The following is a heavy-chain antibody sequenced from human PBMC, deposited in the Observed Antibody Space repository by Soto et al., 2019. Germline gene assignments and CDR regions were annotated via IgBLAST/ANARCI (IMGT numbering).Heavy chain of an antibody. CDR3: ARLGFPGAIYFDS. V-gene: IGHV5-51*01. CDR1: GYNFTTFW. Sequence: PGEPLKISCNGSGYNFTTFWIGWVRQMPGKGLEWMGIIYPGDSETKYSPDFEGQVTISADRSTNTAYLQWRSLRASDTAMYYCARLGFPGAIYFDSWGLGTLVTVSS. CDR2: IYPGDSET. J-gene: IGHJ4*02.